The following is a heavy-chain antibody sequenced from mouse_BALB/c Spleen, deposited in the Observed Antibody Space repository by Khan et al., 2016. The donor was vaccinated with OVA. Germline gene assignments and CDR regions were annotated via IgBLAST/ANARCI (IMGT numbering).Heavy chain of an antibody. V-gene: IGHV2-6-4*01. Sequence: QIQLVQSGPGLVAPSQSLSITCTVSGFSLSRYNIHWVRQPPGKGLEWLGMIWGGGGTDYNSTLKSRLSISKDNPTSQVFLKMNSLQTDDSAMYYWARAYYRYDGYYAMDYWGKGTSVTVSS. CDR1: GFSLSRYN. J-gene: IGHJ4*01. CDR2: IWGGGGT. CDR3: ARAYYRYDGYYAMDY. D-gene: IGHD2-14*01.